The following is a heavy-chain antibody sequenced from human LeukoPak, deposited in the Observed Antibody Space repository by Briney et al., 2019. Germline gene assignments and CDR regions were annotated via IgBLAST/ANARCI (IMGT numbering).Heavy chain of an antibody. CDR2: ISLRGVT. J-gene: IGHJ4*02. CDR3: SRESGAFSPFGY. CDR1: GGSISSTNW. V-gene: IGHV4-4*02. D-gene: IGHD1-26*01. Sequence: PSETLSLTCGVSGGSISSTNWWSWVRQPPGQGLEWIGEISLRGVTNYNPSLKSRVTMSLDRSKNHLSLTLTSVTAADTAVYYCSRESGAFSPFGYWGQGTLVTVSS.